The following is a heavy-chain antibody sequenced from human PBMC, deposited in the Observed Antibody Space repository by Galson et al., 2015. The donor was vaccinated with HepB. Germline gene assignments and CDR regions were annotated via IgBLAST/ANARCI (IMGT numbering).Heavy chain of an antibody. D-gene: IGHD3-10*01. V-gene: IGHV1-69*13. CDR2: IIPISGSA. J-gene: IGHJ6*02. CDR3: ARPQFVSGGYCNGPPRYYYAMDV. Sequence: SVKVSCKASGGSFSSYAFSWVRQAPGQGLEWMGGIIPISGSANYAQKFQGRVTINADESTSTVYMELTSLRSEDTAVYYCARPQFVSGGYCNGPPRYYYAMDVWGLGTTVTVSS. CDR1: GGSFSSYA.